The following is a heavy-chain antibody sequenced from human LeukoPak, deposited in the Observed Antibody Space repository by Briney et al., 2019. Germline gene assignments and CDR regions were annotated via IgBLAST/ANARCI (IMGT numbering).Heavy chain of an antibody. V-gene: IGHV3-53*01. CDR1: GFIFRDHS. CDR3: ARLGDHYHWNLDL. D-gene: IGHD3-10*01. J-gene: IGHJ2*01. CDR2: IYSGGTT. Sequence: GGSLRLSCVGSGFIFRDHSMNWVRQAPGKGLEWVSIIYSGGTTYYADSVRGRFTISRDTSKNTVSLQMNSLRAEDMAVYFCARLGDHYHWNLDLWGRGTLVTVSS.